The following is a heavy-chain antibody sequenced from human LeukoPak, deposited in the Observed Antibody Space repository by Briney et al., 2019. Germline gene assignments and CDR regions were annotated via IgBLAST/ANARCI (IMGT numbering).Heavy chain of an antibody. Sequence: SETLSLTCTVSGGSISSYYWSWIRQPPGKGLEWIGYIYYSGSTNYNPSLKSRVTISVDTSKNQFSLKLSSVTAADTAVYYCAGIPLNCSSTSCFLNNWFDPWGQGTLVTVSS. D-gene: IGHD2-2*01. V-gene: IGHV4-59*08. CDR1: GGSISSYY. CDR3: AGIPLNCSSTSCFLNNWFDP. CDR2: IYYSGST. J-gene: IGHJ5*02.